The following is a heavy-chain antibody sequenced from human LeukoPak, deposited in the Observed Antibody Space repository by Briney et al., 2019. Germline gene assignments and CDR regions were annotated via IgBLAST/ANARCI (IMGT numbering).Heavy chain of an antibody. CDR3: AREGDSSGPSVGLDY. CDR2: IKQDGSEK. J-gene: IGHJ4*02. Sequence: PGGSLRLSCVASGFTFGKYWMSWVRQAPGKGLEWVANIKQDGSEKYYVDSVKGRFTISRDNAKNSLYLQMNSLRAEDTGVYYCAREGDSSGPSVGLDYWGQGTLVTVSS. V-gene: IGHV3-7*01. D-gene: IGHD3-22*01. CDR1: GFTFGKYW.